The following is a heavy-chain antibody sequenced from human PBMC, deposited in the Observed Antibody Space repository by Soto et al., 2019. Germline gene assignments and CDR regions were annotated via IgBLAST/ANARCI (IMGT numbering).Heavy chain of an antibody. Sequence: GASVKVSCKASGYTFTSYGISWVRQAPGQGLEWMGWISAYNGNTKYAQKLQGRVTMTTDTSTSTAYMELRSLRSDGTAVYYCARDLTPGVVDHWGQGTLVTVSS. V-gene: IGHV1-18*01. CDR2: ISAYNGNT. CDR3: ARDLTPGVVDH. D-gene: IGHD3-22*01. CDR1: GYTFTSYG. J-gene: IGHJ4*02.